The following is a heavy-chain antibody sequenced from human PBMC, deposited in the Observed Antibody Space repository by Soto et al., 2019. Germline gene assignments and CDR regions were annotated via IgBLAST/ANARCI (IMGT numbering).Heavy chain of an antibody. CDR2: IRGNGDPP. Sequence: GGSLRLSCSASGFTFSSYAMHWVRQAPGKGLEYVSGIRGNGDPPFYADSVKGRFTISRDNSKNTLYLQMSSLSADDTAVYCCVKSRGANNFDFFDWGQGALVTVSS. V-gene: IGHV3-64D*06. CDR3: VKSRGANNFDFFD. CDR1: GFTFSSYA. J-gene: IGHJ4*02. D-gene: IGHD1-20*01.